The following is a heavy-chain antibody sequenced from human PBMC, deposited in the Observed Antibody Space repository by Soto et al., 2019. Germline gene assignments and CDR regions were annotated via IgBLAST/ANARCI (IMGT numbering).Heavy chain of an antibody. CDR3: AKVPYCSSTSCYIGDYYYIDV. V-gene: IGHV3-23*01. D-gene: IGHD2-2*02. CDR2: ISGSGGST. CDR1: GFTFSSYA. Sequence: GGSLRLSCAASGFTFSSYAMSWVRQAPGKGLEWVSAISGSGGSTYYADSVKGRFTISRDNSKNTLYLQMNSLRAEDTAVYYGAKVPYCSSTSCYIGDYYYIDVWGKGTTVTVSS. J-gene: IGHJ6*03.